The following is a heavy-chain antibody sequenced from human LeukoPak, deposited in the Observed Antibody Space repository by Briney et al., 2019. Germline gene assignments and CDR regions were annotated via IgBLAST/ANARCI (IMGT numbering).Heavy chain of an antibody. CDR1: GFTVSSNY. Sequence: PGGSLRLSCATSGFTVSSNYMSWVRQAPGKGLEWVSVIYSGGSTYYADSVKGRFTISRDNSKNTLYLQMNSLRAEDTAVYYCARGPPGGTSYGSGSLYYYYYMDVWGKGTTVTVSS. CDR2: IYSGGST. CDR3: ARGPPGGTSYGSGSLYYYYYMDV. V-gene: IGHV3-53*01. D-gene: IGHD3-10*01. J-gene: IGHJ6*03.